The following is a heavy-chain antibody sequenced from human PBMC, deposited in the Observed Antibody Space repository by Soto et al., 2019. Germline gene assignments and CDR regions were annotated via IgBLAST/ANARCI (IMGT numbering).Heavy chain of an antibody. D-gene: IGHD2-15*01. Sequence: PSETLSLTCTVSGGSISSSNYYWGWIRQPPGKGLEWIGSIYYSGSTYYNPSLKSRVTISVDTSKNQFSLKLSSVTAADTAVYYCASRAANLDYWGQGTLVTVSS. J-gene: IGHJ4*02. CDR2: IYYSGST. CDR1: GGSISSSNYY. V-gene: IGHV4-39*01. CDR3: ASRAANLDY.